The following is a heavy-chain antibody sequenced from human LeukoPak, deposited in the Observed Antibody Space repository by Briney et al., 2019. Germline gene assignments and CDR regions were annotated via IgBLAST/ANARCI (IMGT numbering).Heavy chain of an antibody. J-gene: IGHJ4*02. CDR3: ARGRKLRFLEWLLTGYYFDY. D-gene: IGHD3-3*01. V-gene: IGHV1-8*01. Sequence: ASVKVSCKASGYTFTSYDINWVRQATGQGLEWMGWMNPNSGNTGYAQKFQGRVTMTRNTSISTACMELSSLRSEDTAVYYCARGRKLRFLEWLLTGYYFDYWGQGTLVTVSS. CDR1: GYTFTSYD. CDR2: MNPNSGNT.